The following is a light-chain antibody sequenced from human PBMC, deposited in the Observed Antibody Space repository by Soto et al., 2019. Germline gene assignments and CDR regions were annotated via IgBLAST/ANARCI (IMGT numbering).Light chain of an antibody. CDR2: KAS. Sequence: DIQITQSPSSLSSSVGERFTITCRASQTISSWLAWYQQKPGKAPKLLIYKASTLKSGVPSRFSGSGSGTEFTLTINSLQSEDSAVCYCQQHNQWPITFGQGTRLEIK. CDR3: QQHNQWPIT. CDR1: QTISSW. J-gene: IGKJ5*01. V-gene: IGKV1-5*03.